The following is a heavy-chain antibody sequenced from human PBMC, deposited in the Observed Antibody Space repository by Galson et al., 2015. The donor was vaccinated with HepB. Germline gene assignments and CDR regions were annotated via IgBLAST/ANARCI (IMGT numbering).Heavy chain of an antibody. Sequence: SLRLSCAASGFTFSSYAMHWVRQAPGKGLEYVSAISSNGGSTYYADSVKGRFTISRDNSKNTLYLQMSSLRAEDTAVYCCVKNEYFEGPFDYWGQGTLVTVSS. CDR3: VKNEYFEGPFDY. CDR1: GFTFSSYA. D-gene: IGHD3-9*01. CDR2: ISSNGGST. V-gene: IGHV3-64D*06. J-gene: IGHJ4*02.